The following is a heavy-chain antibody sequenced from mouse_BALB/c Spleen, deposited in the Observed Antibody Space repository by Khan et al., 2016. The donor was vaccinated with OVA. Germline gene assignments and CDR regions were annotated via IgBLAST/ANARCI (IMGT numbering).Heavy chain of an antibody. CDR3: ARAYYRFDGYYAMDY. CDR2: IWGGGGT. Sequence: QVQLQQSGPGLVAPSQSLSITCTVSGFSLSRYNIHWIRQPPGKGLEWLGMIWGGGGTDYNSTIKSRLRIRKDNSKSQALLKMNSLQTDYTAMYYCARAYYRFDGYYAMDYWGQGTSVTVSS. J-gene: IGHJ4*01. D-gene: IGHD2-14*01. V-gene: IGHV2-6-4*01. CDR1: GFSLSRYN.